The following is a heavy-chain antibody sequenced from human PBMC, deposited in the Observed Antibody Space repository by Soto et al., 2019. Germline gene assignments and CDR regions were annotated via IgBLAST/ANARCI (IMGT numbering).Heavy chain of an antibody. V-gene: IGHV5-51*01. Sequence: ESLRISRKGSGYSFTSYWVGWVRQMPGKGLEWMGIIYPGDSDTRYSPSFQGQVTISADKSISTAYLQWSSLKASDTAMYYCARIADIVVVQAAMIDAFDISAQGTMVT. CDR3: ARIADIVVVQAAMIDAFDI. CDR1: GYSFTSYW. J-gene: IGHJ3*02. CDR2: IYPGDSDT. D-gene: IGHD2-2*01.